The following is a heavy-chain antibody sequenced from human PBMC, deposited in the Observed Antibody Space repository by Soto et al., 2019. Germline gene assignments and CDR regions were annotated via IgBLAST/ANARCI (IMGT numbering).Heavy chain of an antibody. CDR2: ISGSGGST. J-gene: IGHJ4*02. V-gene: IGHV3-23*01. CDR1: GFTFSSYA. CDR3: AKVYRGNYYGFFDY. D-gene: IGHD3-22*01. Sequence: GGSLRLSCAASGFTFSSYAMSWVRQAPGKGLEWVSTISGSGGSTYYADSVKGRFTISRDNSKNTLYLQLNSLRAEDTAIYYCAKVYRGNYYGFFDYWGQGTLVTVSS.